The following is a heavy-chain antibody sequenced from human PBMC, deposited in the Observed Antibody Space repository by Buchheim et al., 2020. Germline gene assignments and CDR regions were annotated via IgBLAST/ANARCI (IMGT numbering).Heavy chain of an antibody. CDR3: ARQPSSYGAVPAAIPPLLHYGMDV. D-gene: IGHD2-2*01. CDR2: INPSGGST. J-gene: IGHJ6*02. Sequence: QVQLVQSGAEVKKPGASVKVSCKASGYTFTSYYMHWVRQAPGQGLEWMGIINPSGGSTSYAQKFQGRVTMTRDTSTSTVYMELSSLRSEDTAVYYCARQPSSYGAVPAAIPPLLHYGMDVWGQGTT. CDR1: GYTFTSYY. V-gene: IGHV1-46*01.